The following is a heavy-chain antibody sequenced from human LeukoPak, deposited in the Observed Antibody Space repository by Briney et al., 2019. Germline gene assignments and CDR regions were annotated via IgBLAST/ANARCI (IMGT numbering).Heavy chain of an antibody. Sequence: GGSLRLSCAASGFTFSSYGMHWVRQAPGKGLEWVAYIRYDGSNKYYADSVKGRFTISRDNAKNSLYLQMNSLRAEDTAVYYCARDKPPTSITMVRGVGVDYWGQGTLVTVSS. CDR3: ARDKPPTSITMVRGVGVDY. D-gene: IGHD3-10*01. CDR2: IRYDGSNK. CDR1: GFTFSSYG. V-gene: IGHV3-30*02. J-gene: IGHJ4*02.